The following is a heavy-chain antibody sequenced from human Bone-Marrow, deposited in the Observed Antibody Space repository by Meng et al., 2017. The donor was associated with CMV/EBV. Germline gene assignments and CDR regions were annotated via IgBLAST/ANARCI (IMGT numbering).Heavy chain of an antibody. J-gene: IGHJ1*01. D-gene: IGHD2-2*01. V-gene: IGHV3-30-3*01. Sequence: GESLKISCAASGFTFSSYAMHWVRQAPGKGLEWVAVISYDGSNKYYADSVKGRFTISRDNSKNTLYLQMNSLRAEDTAVYYCARDRIPDIVVVPAAPNSQHWGQGTLVTASS. CDR1: GFTFSSYA. CDR3: ARDRIPDIVVVPAAPNSQH. CDR2: ISYDGSNK.